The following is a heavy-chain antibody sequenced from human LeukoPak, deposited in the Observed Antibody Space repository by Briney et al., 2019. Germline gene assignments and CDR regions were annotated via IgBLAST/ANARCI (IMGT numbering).Heavy chain of an antibody. CDR2: ISAYNGNT. CDR3: ARFLEWLSPRDYFDY. Sequence: ASVKVSCKASGYTFTSYGISWVRQAPGQGLEWMGWISAYNGNTNYARKLQGRVTMTTDTSTSTAYMELRSLRSDDTAVYYCARFLEWLSPRDYFDYWGQGTLVTVSS. CDR1: GYTFTSYG. J-gene: IGHJ4*02. V-gene: IGHV1-18*01. D-gene: IGHD3-3*01.